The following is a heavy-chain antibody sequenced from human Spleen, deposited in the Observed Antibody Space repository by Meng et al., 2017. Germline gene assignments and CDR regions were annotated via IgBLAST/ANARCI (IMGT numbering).Heavy chain of an antibody. Sequence: SETLSLTCVVSGGSFSDYYWSWIPQPPGKGLEWIGEINHSGSTNYNPSLESRATTSVDTSQNNLSLKLSSVTAADSAVYYCARGPTTMAHDFDYWGQGTLVTVSS. J-gene: IGHJ4*02. D-gene: IGHD4-11*01. CDR3: ARGPTTMAHDFDY. CDR2: INHSGST. CDR1: GGSFSDYY. V-gene: IGHV4-34*01.